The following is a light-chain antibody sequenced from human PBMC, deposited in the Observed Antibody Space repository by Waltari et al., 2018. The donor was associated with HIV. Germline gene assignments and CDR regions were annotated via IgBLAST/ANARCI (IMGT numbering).Light chain of an antibody. CDR3: QSYDVALGGFYL. J-gene: IGLJ1*01. V-gene: IGLV1-40*01. Sequence: QSVLTQPPSVSGAPGQSVTIPCSGSASNIGTNYDVNWSQQFPGAAPKLLIFGDYNRPSGVPDRFSGSKSGTSASLAITGLQPEDEADYYCQSYDVALGGFYLFGTGTTVTVL. CDR2: GDY. CDR1: ASNIGTNYD.